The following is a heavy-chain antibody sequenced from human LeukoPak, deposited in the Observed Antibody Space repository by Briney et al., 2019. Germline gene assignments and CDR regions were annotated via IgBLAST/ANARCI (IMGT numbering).Heavy chain of an antibody. D-gene: IGHD2-15*01. CDR1: GGSMSSSTYY. CDR3: ARLVGAATDPFDY. V-gene: IGHV4-39*01. J-gene: IGHJ4*02. Sequence: SETLSLTCTVSGGSMSSSTYYWGWIRQPPGRGLGWIGTIHYSGSTYYNPSLKSRVSMSADTSKNQFSLKLSSVTAADTAVYYCARLVGAATDPFDYWGQGTLVTVSS. CDR2: IHYSGST.